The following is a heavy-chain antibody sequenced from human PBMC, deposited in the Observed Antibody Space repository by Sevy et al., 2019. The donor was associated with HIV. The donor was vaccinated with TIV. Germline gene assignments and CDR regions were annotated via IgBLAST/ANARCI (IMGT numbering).Heavy chain of an antibody. CDR2: ISSSGSTI. Sequence: GGSLRLSCAASGFTFSSYEMNWVRQAPGKGLEWVSYISSSGSTIYYADSVKGRFTISRDNAKNSLYLQMNSLRAEDTAVYYCARVAIRFLEWLLYDAFDIWGQGTMVTVSS. V-gene: IGHV3-48*03. CDR3: ARVAIRFLEWLLYDAFDI. D-gene: IGHD3-3*01. J-gene: IGHJ3*02. CDR1: GFTFSSYE.